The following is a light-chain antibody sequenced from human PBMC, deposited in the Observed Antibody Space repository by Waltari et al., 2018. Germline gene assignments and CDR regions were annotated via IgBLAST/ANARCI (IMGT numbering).Light chain of an antibody. J-gene: IGKJ2*01. V-gene: IGKV3-20*01. Sequence: ESVLTQSPDTLSLSPGESATLSCRISQSVSGSYLAWYQQKPGQAPRLLIYGASSRATGIPDRFSGSGSGRDFTLTISGLQPEDFAVYYCQQYGGSPLYTFGQGTKVEIK. CDR1: QSVSGSY. CDR2: GAS. CDR3: QQYGGSPLYT.